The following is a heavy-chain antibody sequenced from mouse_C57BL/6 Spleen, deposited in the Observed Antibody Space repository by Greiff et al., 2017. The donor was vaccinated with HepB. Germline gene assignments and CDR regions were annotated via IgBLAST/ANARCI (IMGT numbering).Heavy chain of an antibody. Sequence: QVQLQQPGAELVRPGSSVKLSCKASGYTFTSYWMHWVKQRPIQGLEWIGNIDPSDSETHYNQKFKDKATLTVDKSSSTAYMQLSSLTSEDSAVYYCARRRSNFDFDYWGQGTTLTVSS. CDR2: IDPSDSET. D-gene: IGHD2-5*01. J-gene: IGHJ2*01. V-gene: IGHV1-52*01. CDR3: ARRRSNFDFDY. CDR1: GYTFTSYW.